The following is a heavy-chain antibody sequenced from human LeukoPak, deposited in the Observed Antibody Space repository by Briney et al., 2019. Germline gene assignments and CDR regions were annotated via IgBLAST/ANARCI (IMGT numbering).Heavy chain of an antibody. V-gene: IGHV4-59*01. Sequence: SETLSLTCTVSGGSISSYYWSWIRQPPGKGLEWIGYIYYSGSTNYNPSLKSRVTISVDTSKNQFSLKLSSVTAADTAVYYCARKDPITIFGVVSYYFDYWGQGTLVTVSS. CDR2: IYYSGST. CDR1: GGSISSYY. CDR3: ARKDPITIFGVVSYYFDY. J-gene: IGHJ4*02. D-gene: IGHD3-3*01.